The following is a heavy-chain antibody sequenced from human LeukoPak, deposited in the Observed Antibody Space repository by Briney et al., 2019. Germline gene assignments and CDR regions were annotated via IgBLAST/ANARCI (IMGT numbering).Heavy chain of an antibody. J-gene: IGHJ1*01. D-gene: IGHD1-26*01. CDR3: ARQVGGSYYAEYFQH. Sequence: PSETLSLTCTVSGGSISSSSYYWGWIRQPPGKGLEWIGSIYYSGSTYYNPSLKSRVTISVDTSKNQFSLKLSSVTAADTAVYHCARQVGGSYYAEYFQHWGQGTLVTVSS. CDR2: IYYSGST. CDR1: GGSISSSSYY. V-gene: IGHV4-39*01.